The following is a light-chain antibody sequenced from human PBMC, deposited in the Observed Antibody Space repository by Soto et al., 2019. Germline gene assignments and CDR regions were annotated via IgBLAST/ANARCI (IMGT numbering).Light chain of an antibody. CDR1: QSVSNNY. CDR2: GAS. CDR3: QQYGSSGT. J-gene: IGKJ1*01. V-gene: IGKV3-20*01. Sequence: EIVLTQSPGTLSLSTGESATLSCRASQSVSNNYLAWYQQKPGQAPSLLIYGASNRATGIPDRFTGSGSGTALTLTISRLEPDDFAVYYCQQYGSSGTFGQGTKVDI.